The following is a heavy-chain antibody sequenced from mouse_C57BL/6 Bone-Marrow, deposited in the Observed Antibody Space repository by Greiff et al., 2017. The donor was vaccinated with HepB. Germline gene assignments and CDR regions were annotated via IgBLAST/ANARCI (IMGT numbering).Heavy chain of an antibody. J-gene: IGHJ2*01. Sequence: QVQLQQPGAELVKPGASVKLSCKASGYTFTSYWMHWAKQRPGQGLEWIGMIHPNSGSTNYNEKFKSKATLTVDKSSSTAYMQLSSLTSEDSAVYYCARIYYYGSHYFDYWGQGTTLTVSS. CDR2: IHPNSGST. CDR3: ARIYYYGSHYFDY. D-gene: IGHD1-1*01. V-gene: IGHV1-64*01. CDR1: GYTFTSYW.